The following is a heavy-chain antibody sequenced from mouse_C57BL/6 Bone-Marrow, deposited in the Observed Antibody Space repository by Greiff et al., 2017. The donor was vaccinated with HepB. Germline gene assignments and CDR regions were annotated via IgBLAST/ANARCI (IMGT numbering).Heavy chain of an antibody. Sequence: EVKLVESGGGLVKPGGSLKLSCAASGFTFSDYGMHWVRQAPEKGLEWVAYISSGSSTIYYADTVKGRFTISRDNAKNTLFLQMTSLRSEDTAMYYCARKSMGDVDWYFDVWGTGTTVTVSS. D-gene: IGHD2-10*02. CDR2: ISSGSSTI. CDR1: GFTFSDYG. V-gene: IGHV5-17*01. J-gene: IGHJ1*03. CDR3: ARKSMGDVDWYFDV.